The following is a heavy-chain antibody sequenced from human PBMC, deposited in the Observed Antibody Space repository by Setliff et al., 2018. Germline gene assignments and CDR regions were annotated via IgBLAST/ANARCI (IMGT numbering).Heavy chain of an antibody. CDR2: INNYSFKT. J-gene: IGHJ4*02. CDR3: ARINFYVSSGYYYAPDY. CDR1: GYTFTNYG. Sequence: GASVKVSCKTSGYTFTNYGITWVRQAPGQGLEWMGWINNYSFKTNYPQKFLGRVTVTTDPSTGTAYMELGSLTSDDTAIYYCARINFYVSSGYYYAPDYWGPGTLVTVSS. V-gene: IGHV1-18*01. D-gene: IGHD3-22*01.